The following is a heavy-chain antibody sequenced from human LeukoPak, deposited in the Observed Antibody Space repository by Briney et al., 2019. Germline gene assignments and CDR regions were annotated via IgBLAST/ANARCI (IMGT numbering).Heavy chain of an antibody. D-gene: IGHD3-10*01. J-gene: IGHJ4*02. CDR2: IRSKAFGWTT. CDR1: GFTFGDYA. Sequence: GRSLRLSCTASGFTFGDYAMSWVRQAPGKGLEWVGFIRSKAFGWTTEYAASVKGRFTISRDDSKSIAYLQMNGLKAEDTAVYYCTRAGRSGSYPVDYWGQGTLVTVSS. V-gene: IGHV3-49*04. CDR3: TRAGRSGSYPVDY.